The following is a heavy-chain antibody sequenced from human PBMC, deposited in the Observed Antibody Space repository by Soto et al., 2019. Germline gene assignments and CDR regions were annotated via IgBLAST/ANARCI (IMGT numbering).Heavy chain of an antibody. V-gene: IGHV1-18*01. J-gene: IGHJ4*02. CDR1: GYTFTSYG. Sequence: ASVKVSCKASGYTFTSYGISWVRQAPGQGLEWMGWISAYNGNTNYAQKLQGRVTMTTDTSTSTAYMELRSLRSDDTAVYYCERRIYYDSSGFPPTFWGQGTLVTYPQ. CDR2: ISAYNGNT. D-gene: IGHD3-22*01. CDR3: ERRIYYDSSGFPPTF.